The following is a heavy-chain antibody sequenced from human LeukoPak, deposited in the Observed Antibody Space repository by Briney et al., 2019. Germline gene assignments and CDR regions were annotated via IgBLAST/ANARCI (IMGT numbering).Heavy chain of an antibody. D-gene: IGHD3-10*01. CDR2: IYTSGST. V-gene: IGHV4-39*07. CDR3: ARYGPFMVRGPTGWFDP. CDR1: GGSISSSSYY. Sequence: PSETLSLTCTVSGGSISSSSYYWGWIRQPPGKGLEWIGRIYTSGSTNYNPSLKSRVTISVDTSKNQFSLKLSSVTAADTAVYYCARYGPFMVRGPTGWFDPWGQGTLVTVSS. J-gene: IGHJ5*02.